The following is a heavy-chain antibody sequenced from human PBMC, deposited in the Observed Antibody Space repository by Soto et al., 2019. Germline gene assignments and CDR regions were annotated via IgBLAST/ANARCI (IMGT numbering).Heavy chain of an antibody. CDR2: IYNSVNT. Sequence: QVQLQESGPGLVEPSQTLSLTCTVSGDSISNGYYTWSWIRQPPGKDLEWIGTIYNSVNTYGNPSLKSRVTISADPSKNQFSLKLSSVTAADTAVYYCARGPSGDKVDYWGQGTLVTVSS. CDR1: GDSISNGYYT. J-gene: IGHJ4*02. D-gene: IGHD3-10*01. V-gene: IGHV4-30-4*01. CDR3: ARGPSGDKVDY.